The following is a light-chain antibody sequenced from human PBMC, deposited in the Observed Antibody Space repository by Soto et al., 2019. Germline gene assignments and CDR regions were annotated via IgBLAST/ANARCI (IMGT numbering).Light chain of an antibody. V-gene: IGKV2-30*02. CDR3: MQGTHWPIT. Sequence: VVMTQSPLSLPFTVGRPASISWGCKRGLLHSDGIAYFSWFQQRPGRSPRLLIYKVSNRDSGVPARFSGSGSGTDFALKISRVEAEDVGVYYCMQGTHWPITFGQGTRWRL. CDR1: RGLLHSDGIAY. J-gene: IGKJ5*01. CDR2: KVS.